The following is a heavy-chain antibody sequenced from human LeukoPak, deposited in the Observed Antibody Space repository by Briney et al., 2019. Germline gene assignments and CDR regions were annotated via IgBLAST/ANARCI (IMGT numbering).Heavy chain of an antibody. CDR1: GFTFSSYS. V-gene: IGHV3-21*03. D-gene: IGHD4-17*01. Sequence: GGSLRLSCAASGFTFSSYSMNWVRQAPGKGLEWVSSISSSSSYIYYADSVKGRFTISRDNAKNSLYLQMNSLKTEDTAVYYCTTGIDYGEFFDYWGREPWSPSPQ. J-gene: IGHJ4*02. CDR3: TTGIDYGEFFDY. CDR2: ISSSSSYI.